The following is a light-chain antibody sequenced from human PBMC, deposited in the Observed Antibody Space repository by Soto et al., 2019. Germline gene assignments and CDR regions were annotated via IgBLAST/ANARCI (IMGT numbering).Light chain of an antibody. J-gene: IGKJ1*01. CDR3: QQYNSYPWT. CDR2: KAS. CDR1: QSISSW. Sequence: IQITQSPSTLSASVADRVTITCRASQSISSWLAWYQQKPGKAPKLLIYKASSLESGVPSRFSGSKSGTEFTLTISSLQPDDFATYFCQQYNSYPWTFGQGTMVDIK. V-gene: IGKV1-5*03.